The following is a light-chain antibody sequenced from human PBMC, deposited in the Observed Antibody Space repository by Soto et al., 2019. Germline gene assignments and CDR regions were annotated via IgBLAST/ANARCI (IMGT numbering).Light chain of an antibody. Sequence: EIVMTQSPGTLSASTGERATLSCRASQSVSSNLAWYQQKPGQAPRLLIYGASTRVTGIPARFSGSGSGTEFNLTISILHSEDFAVYYCQQSWTFGQGTKVDIK. CDR3: QQSWT. V-gene: IGKV3-15*01. CDR1: QSVSSN. CDR2: GAS. J-gene: IGKJ1*01.